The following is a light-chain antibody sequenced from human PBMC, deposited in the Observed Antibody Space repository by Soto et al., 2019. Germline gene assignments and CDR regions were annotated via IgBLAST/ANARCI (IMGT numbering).Light chain of an antibody. CDR3: QQYNNWLPLT. CDR1: QTVSNN. CDR2: GAS. V-gene: IGKV3-15*01. Sequence: EIVMTQSPATLSVSPGERATLSCRASQTVSNNLAWYQQKPGQTPRLLIYGASTRATGIPARLSGSGSGTEFTLTISSLQSEDFAVYYCQQYNNWLPLTFGGGTKVEIK. J-gene: IGKJ4*01.